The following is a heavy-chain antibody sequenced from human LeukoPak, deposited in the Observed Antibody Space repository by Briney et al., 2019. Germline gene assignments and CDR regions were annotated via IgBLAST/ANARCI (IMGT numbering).Heavy chain of an antibody. Sequence: ASVKVSCKASGYTFTSYGISWVRQAPGQGLEWMGWISAYNGNTNYAQKLQGRVTMTTDTSTSTAYMELRSLRSDDTAVYYCASLSGWWSYWGVGYFDYWGQGTLVTVSS. CDR2: ISAYNGNT. CDR1: GYTFTSYG. CDR3: ASLSGWWSYWGVGYFDY. V-gene: IGHV1-18*01. D-gene: IGHD1-26*01. J-gene: IGHJ4*02.